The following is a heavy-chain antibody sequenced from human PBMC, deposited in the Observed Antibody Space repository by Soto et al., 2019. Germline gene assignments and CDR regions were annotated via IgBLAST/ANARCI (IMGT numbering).Heavy chain of an antibody. J-gene: IGHJ4*02. D-gene: IGHD3-3*01. CDR1: GGSFSGYY. CDR2: INHSGST. CDR3: ARRAGYYDFWSGSPDDY. Sequence: PSETLSLTCAVYGGSFSGYYWSWIRQPPGKGLEWIGEINHSGSTNYNPSLKSRVTISIDTSKNQFSLNLSSVTAADTAVYYCARRAGYYDFWSGSPDDYWGQRTLVTVSS. V-gene: IGHV4-34*01.